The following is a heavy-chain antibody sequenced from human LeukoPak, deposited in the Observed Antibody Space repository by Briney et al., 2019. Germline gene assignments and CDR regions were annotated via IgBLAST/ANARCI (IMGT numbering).Heavy chain of an antibody. Sequence: GGSLRLSCAASGFTFGSFWMSWVRQAPGRGLQWVASMKGDGSLIYYVDSVEGRFTISRDNARNSLYLQMNSLRAEDTAVYFCARLDLGGYSYGYNFGWGQGTLVAVSS. CDR1: GFTFGSFW. CDR2: MKGDGSLI. J-gene: IGHJ4*02. CDR3: ARLDLGGYSYGYNFG. V-gene: IGHV3-7*01. D-gene: IGHD5-18*01.